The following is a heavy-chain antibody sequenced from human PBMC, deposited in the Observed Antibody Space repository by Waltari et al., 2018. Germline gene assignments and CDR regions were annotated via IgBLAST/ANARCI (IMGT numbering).Heavy chain of an antibody. D-gene: IGHD2-15*01. CDR3: ARDFYCSDGRFTDY. CDR1: GLNFRSDS. CDR2: ISDGSDYS. J-gene: IGHJ4*02. Sequence: EVQLVESGGGLVKPGGSLRLSCVVSGLNFRSDSLNWVRQAPGKGMDWVSYISDGSDYSYYADSVKGRFTISRDNAKNSLYLQMNRLRTNDTAVYYCARDFYCSDGRFTDYWGQGILVTVSS. V-gene: IGHV3-21*01.